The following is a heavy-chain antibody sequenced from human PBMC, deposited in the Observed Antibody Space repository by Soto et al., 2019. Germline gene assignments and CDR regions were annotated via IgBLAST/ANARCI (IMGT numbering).Heavy chain of an antibody. V-gene: IGHV1-18*01. D-gene: IGHD3-3*01. Sequence: GASVKVSCKASGHTFTSYGINWVRQAPGQGLEWIGWIRVYNGNTNYAQKVQGRVTMTTDTSTTTAYMELTSLRSDDTAVYYCARDLSDYWSGFYILDYWGQGTLVTVSS. J-gene: IGHJ4*02. CDR2: IRVYNGNT. CDR3: ARDLSDYWSGFYILDY. CDR1: GHTFTSYG.